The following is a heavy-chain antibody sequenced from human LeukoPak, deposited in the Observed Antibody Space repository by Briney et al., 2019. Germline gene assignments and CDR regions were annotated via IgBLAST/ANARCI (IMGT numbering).Heavy chain of an antibody. D-gene: IGHD2-2*01. V-gene: IGHV4-38-2*02. J-gene: IGHJ4*02. CDR3: ARRGGYCSSTSCLRRVTAIGLLDY. CDR2: IYHSGST. Sequence: SETLSLTCTVSGYSISSGYYWGWIRQPPGKGLEWIGSIYHSGSTYYNPSLKSRVTISVDTSKNQFSLKLSSVTAADTAVYYCARRGGYCSSTSCLRRVTAIGLLDYWGQGTLVTVSS. CDR1: GYSISSGYY.